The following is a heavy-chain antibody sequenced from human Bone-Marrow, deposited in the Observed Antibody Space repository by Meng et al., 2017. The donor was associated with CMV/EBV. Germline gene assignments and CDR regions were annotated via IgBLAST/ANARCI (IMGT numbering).Heavy chain of an antibody. D-gene: IGHD3-3*01. CDR3: AREFTYYDFWSGYPNYNYGMDV. J-gene: IGHJ6*02. CDR2: ISSSGSTI. CDR1: GFTFSSYE. V-gene: IGHV3-48*03. Sequence: GESLKISCAASGFTFSSYEMNWVRQAPGKGLEWVSYISSSGSTIYYADSVEGRFTISRDNAKNSLYLQRNSLRADDTAVYFCAREFTYYDFWSGYPNYNYGMDVWGQGTTVTVSS.